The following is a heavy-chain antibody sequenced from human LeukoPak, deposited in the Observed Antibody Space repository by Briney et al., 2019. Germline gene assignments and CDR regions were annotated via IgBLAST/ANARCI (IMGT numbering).Heavy chain of an antibody. J-gene: IGHJ4*02. V-gene: IGHV3-74*01. Sequence: GGSLRLSCAASGFTFSNYCMHWVRQIPGKGLVWVSRICPDGTVTNYADSVKARFIISRDNARNTVYLQMNSLRVEDTAVYYCVRDFRSADYWGQGTLVTVSS. CDR1: GFTFSNYC. CDR3: VRDFRSADY. CDR2: ICPDGTVT.